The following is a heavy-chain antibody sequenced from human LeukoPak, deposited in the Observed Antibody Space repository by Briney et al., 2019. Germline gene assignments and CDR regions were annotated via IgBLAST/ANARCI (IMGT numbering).Heavy chain of an antibody. CDR1: GFTFSGHN. V-gene: IGHV3-48*04. J-gene: IGHJ4*02. CDR3: ARISTVSTRY. D-gene: IGHD1-1*01. CDR2: VSISSGTI. Sequence: GGSLRLSCAASGFTFSGHNMNWVRQAPGKGLEWISFVSISSGTIYYADSVNGRFRVSRDNAKSSLDLEMNSLRAEDTAVYYCARISTVSTRYWGQGTLVTVSS.